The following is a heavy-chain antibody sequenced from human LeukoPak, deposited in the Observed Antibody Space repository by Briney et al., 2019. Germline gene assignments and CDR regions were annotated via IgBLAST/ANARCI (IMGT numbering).Heavy chain of an antibody. V-gene: IGHV3-23*01. J-gene: IGHJ4*02. CDR1: GFTFSSYA. CDR3: AKDSSITMIVVVITLDY. D-gene: IGHD3-22*01. Sequence: GGSLRLSCAASGFTFSSYAMSWVRQAPGKGLEWVSAISGSGGSTYYADSVKGRFTISRDNSKNTLYLQMNSLRAEDTAVYYCAKDSSITMIVVVITLDYWGQGTLVTVSS. CDR2: ISGSGGST.